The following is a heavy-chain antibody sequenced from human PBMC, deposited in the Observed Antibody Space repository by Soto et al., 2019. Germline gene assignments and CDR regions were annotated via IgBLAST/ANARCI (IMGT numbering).Heavy chain of an antibody. Sequence: PSETLSLTCAVSGGSINTYDWSWVRQPPGKGLEWIGNIHHSGSTNYNPSLKSRVTISVDTSKNQFSLKLSSVTAADTAVYYCARESDSGSYYFDYWGRGTLVTVSS. D-gene: IGHD3-10*01. CDR2: IHHSGST. CDR3: ARESDSGSYYFDY. J-gene: IGHJ4*02. V-gene: IGHV4-59*12. CDR1: GGSINTYD.